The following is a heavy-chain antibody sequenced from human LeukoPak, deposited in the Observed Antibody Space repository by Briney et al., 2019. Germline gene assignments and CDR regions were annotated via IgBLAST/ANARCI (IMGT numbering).Heavy chain of an antibody. CDR2: IYTSGST. D-gene: IGHD1-26*01. V-gene: IGHV4-61*02. Sequence: PSQTLSLTCTVSGGSISSGSYYWSWIRQPAGKGLEWIGRIYTSGSTNYNPSLKSRVTISVDTSKNQFSLKLSSVTAADTAVYYCARGAIVGATSGAFDIWGQGTMVTVSS. CDR3: ARGAIVGATSGAFDI. CDR1: GGSISSGSYY. J-gene: IGHJ3*02.